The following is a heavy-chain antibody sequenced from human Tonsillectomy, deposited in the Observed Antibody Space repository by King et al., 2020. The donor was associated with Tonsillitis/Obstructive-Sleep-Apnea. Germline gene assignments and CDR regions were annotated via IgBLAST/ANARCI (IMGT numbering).Heavy chain of an antibody. CDR3: ARAGYCSGGNCYSTLFDY. CDR2: IKSGGSNI. D-gene: IGHD2-15*01. J-gene: IGHJ4*02. CDR1: GFTFSSYE. Sequence: VQLMESGGGLVQPGGSLRLSCAASGFTFSSYEMNWVRQAPGKGLEWLSYIKSGGSNIYYADSVKGRFTISRDNAKNSLYLQMNSLRAEDTAVYYCARAGYCSGGNCYSTLFDYWGQGTLVTVSS. V-gene: IGHV3-48*03.